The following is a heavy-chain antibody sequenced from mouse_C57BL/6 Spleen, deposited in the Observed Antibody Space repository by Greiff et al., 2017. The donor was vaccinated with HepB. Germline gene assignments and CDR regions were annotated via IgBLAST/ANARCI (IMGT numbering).Heavy chain of an antibody. J-gene: IGHJ2*01. V-gene: IGHV5-16*01. CDR3: ARKDRGYFDY. CDR2: INYDGSST. Sequence: EVKLMESEGGLVQPGSSMKLSCTASGFTFGDYYMAWVRQVPEKGLEWVANINYDGSSTYYLDSLKSRFIISRDNAKNILYLQMSSLKSEDTATYYCARKDRGYFDYWGQGTTLTVSS. CDR1: GFTFGDYY.